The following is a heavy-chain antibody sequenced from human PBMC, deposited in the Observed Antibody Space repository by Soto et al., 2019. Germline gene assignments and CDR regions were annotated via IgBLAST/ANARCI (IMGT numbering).Heavy chain of an antibody. J-gene: IGHJ4*02. D-gene: IGHD5-12*01. V-gene: IGHV3-30*18. Sequence: QVQLVESGGGVVQPGRSLRLSCAASGFSFNIFGMHWVRQAPGKGLEWLAVISNDGSNTHYADSVMSRFTISRDNSSNTLFLQMNSLTPEDTAVFYCAKSTHNHYDHDGFDYWGQGTLVTVSS. CDR1: GFSFNIFG. CDR2: ISNDGSNT. CDR3: AKSTHNHYDHDGFDY.